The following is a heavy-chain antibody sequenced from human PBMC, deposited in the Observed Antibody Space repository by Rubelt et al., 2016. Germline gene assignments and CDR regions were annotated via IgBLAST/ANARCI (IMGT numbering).Heavy chain of an antibody. J-gene: IGHJ6*02. V-gene: IGHV4-34*04. CDR3: AGLTYGDHNSYYYCGMDV. D-gene: IGHD4-17*01. CDR2: ISHSGST. CDR1: GESVSGYY. Sequence: QVQLQQWGAGLLEPSETLSLTCDVYGESVSGYYWSWIRQPPGKGLEWIGEISHSGSTSHNPSLKSRATISRDTSKNQFSLKRSSVTAADTAGYYCAGLTYGDHNSYYYCGMDVWGQGTTVTVSS.